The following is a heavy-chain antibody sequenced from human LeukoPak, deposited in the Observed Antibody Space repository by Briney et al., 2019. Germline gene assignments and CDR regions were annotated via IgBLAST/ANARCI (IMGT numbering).Heavy chain of an antibody. CDR1: GFTFINYW. Sequence: GGSLRLSCVASGFTFINYWMTWVRQAPGKGLEWVANIKQDGSEKYYVDSVKGRFTISRDNAKNSLSLQMNSLRAEDTAIYFCARGLQWLPHPFDYWGQGTLVPVSS. V-gene: IGHV3-7*05. CDR2: IKQDGSEK. J-gene: IGHJ4*02. CDR3: ARGLQWLPHPFDY. D-gene: IGHD4-11*01.